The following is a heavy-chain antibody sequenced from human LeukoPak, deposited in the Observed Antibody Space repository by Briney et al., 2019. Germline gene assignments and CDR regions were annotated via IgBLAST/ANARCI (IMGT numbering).Heavy chain of an antibody. J-gene: IGHJ4*02. V-gene: IGHV7-4-1*02. CDR1: GYTFTSYA. CDR2: INTNTGNP. CDR3: ARAVGDTVTLYYFDY. Sequence: ASVKVSCKASGYTFTSYAMNWVRQAPGQGLEWTGWINTNTGNPMYAQGFTERFVFSLDTSVSTSYLQISSLKAEDTAVYYCARAVGDTVTLYYFDYWGQGTLVTVSS. D-gene: IGHD4-17*01.